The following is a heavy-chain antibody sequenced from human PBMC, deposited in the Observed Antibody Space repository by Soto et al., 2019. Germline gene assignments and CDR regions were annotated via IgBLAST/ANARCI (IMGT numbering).Heavy chain of an antibody. CDR1: GDKFSTYA. V-gene: IGHV1-69*01. Sequence: QVQLVQSGAEVRKPGSSVRVACKASGDKFSTYAINWVRQVPGQGLEWLGGIITFFGAAMYAQKFQGRVTITADESATTAYMELSSLRSEDTAVYYCARGGKERFRGSVMDVWGQRTTVT. CDR3: ARGGKERFRGSVMDV. D-gene: IGHD1-1*01. CDR2: IITFFGAA. J-gene: IGHJ6*02.